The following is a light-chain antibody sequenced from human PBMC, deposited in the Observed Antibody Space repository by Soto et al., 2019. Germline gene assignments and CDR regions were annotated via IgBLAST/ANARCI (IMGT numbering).Light chain of an antibody. CDR2: ANN. V-gene: IGLV1-40*01. CDR3: QSYDSSLSAYV. CDR1: SSNIGAGYE. J-gene: IGLJ1*01. Sequence: QSVLTQPPSVSEAPGQRVTISCTGSSSNIGAGYEAHWYQQVPGTAPKLLIYANNNRPSGVPDRFSGSKSGTSASLAITGLQAEDEAEYYCQSYDSSLSAYVFGTGTKLTVL.